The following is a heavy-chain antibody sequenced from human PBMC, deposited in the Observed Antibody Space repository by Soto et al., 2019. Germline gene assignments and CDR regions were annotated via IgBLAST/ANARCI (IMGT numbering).Heavy chain of an antibody. CDR3: GRVVIKMPIKSIDS. V-gene: IGHV4-34*01. CDR1: GGSLSGYY. Sequence: PSETLSLTCAVYGGSLSGYYWTWIRQPPGKGLEWIGEVNPGGITNYSPSVKSRLTISLDTSKKQVSLEMTSVTAADTAVYYCGRVVIKMPIKSIDSWGPGTLVTVST. D-gene: IGHD2-2*01. CDR2: VNPGGIT. J-gene: IGHJ4*02.